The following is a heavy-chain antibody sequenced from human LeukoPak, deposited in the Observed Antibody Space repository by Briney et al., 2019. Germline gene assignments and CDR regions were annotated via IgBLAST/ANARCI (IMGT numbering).Heavy chain of an antibody. V-gene: IGHV4-34*01. CDR3: ARRWPPRRITMVRGVRRAFDY. Sequence: PSETLSLTCAVYGGSFSGYYWSWIRQPPGKGLEWIGEINHRGSTNYNPSLKSRVTISVDTSKNQFSLKLSSVTAADTAVYYCARRWPPRRITMVRGVRRAFDYWGQGTLVTVSS. CDR2: INHRGST. D-gene: IGHD3-10*01. J-gene: IGHJ4*02. CDR1: GGSFSGYY.